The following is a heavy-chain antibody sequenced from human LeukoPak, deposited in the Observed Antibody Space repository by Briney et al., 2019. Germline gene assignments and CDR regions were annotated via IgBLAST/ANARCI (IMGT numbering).Heavy chain of an antibody. CDR2: INHSGST. D-gene: IGHD6-13*01. CDR3: ARDLLRGESGTWFEAFHI. J-gene: IGHJ3*02. Sequence: SETLSLTCAVYGGSFSGYYWSWIRQPPGKGLEWIGEINHSGSTNYNPSLKSRVTISVDTSKNQFSLRLSSVTAAATAIYYCARDLLRGESGTWFEAFHIWGQGTMVTVSS. CDR1: GGSFSGYY. V-gene: IGHV4-34*01.